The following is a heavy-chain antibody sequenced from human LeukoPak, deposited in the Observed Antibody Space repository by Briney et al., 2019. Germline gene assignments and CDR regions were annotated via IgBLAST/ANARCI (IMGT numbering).Heavy chain of an antibody. V-gene: IGHV3-23*01. J-gene: IGHJ4*02. D-gene: IGHD3-16*02. CDR2: ISGSGGST. CDR1: GFTFSSYA. CDR3: AYDYVWGSYPEYYFDY. Sequence: EGSLRLSCAASGFTFSSYAMSWVRQAPGKGLEWVSAISGSGGSTYYADSVKGRFTISRDNSKNTLYLQMNSLRAEDTAVYYCAYDYVWGSYPEYYFDYWGQGTLVTVSS.